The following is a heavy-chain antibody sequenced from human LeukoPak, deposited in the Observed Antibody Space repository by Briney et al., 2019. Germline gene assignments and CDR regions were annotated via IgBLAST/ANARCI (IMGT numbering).Heavy chain of an antibody. J-gene: IGHJ4*02. CDR1: GGSFSGYY. V-gene: IGHV4-34*01. CDR3: ARRASTYPSGANDY. D-gene: IGHD5/OR15-5a*01. Sequence: PSETLSLTCAVYGGSFSGYYWSWIRQPPGKGLEWIGEIDHSGSTNYNPSLKSRVTISVDTSKNQFSLKLSSVTAADTAVYYCARRASTYPSGANDYWGQGTLVTVSS. CDR2: IDHSGST.